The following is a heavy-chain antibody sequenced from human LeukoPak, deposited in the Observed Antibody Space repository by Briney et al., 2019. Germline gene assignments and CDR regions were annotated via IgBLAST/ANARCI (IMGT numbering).Heavy chain of an antibody. D-gene: IGHD2-15*01. CDR2: IIPIFGTA. J-gene: IGHJ4*02. CDR3: ARDRSPNCSGGSCYSDLDY. CDR1: GGTFSSYA. V-gene: IGHV1-69*05. Sequence: ASVKVSCKASGGTFSSYAISWVRQAPGQGLEWMGGIIPIFGTANYAQKFQGRVTITTDESTSTAYMELSSLRSEDTAVYYCARDRSPNCSGGSCYSDLDYWGKGTLVTVSS.